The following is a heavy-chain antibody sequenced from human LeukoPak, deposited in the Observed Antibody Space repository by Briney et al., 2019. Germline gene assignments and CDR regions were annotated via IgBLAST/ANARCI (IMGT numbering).Heavy chain of an antibody. J-gene: IGHJ4*02. CDR1: GFSFTNYG. V-gene: IGHV3-30*02. CDR3: ARALADYYGSGRPTEAYYFDY. D-gene: IGHD3-10*01. Sequence: PGGSLRLSCAASGFSFTNYGMHWVRQAPGKGLEWVAFIRYDGSYKNYADSVKGRFTISRDNSENTLHLQMNSLRAEDTAVYYCARALADYYGSGRPTEAYYFDYWGQGTLVTVSS. CDR2: IRYDGSYK.